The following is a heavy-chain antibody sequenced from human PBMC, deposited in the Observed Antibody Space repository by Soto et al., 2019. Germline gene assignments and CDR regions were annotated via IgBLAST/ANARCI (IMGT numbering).Heavy chain of an antibody. CDR3: ARDFFGVGFYFDY. CDR2: ISSSSSYI. D-gene: IGHD3-3*01. J-gene: IGHJ4*02. V-gene: IGHV3-21*01. CDR1: GFTFSSYS. Sequence: GSLRLSCAASGFTFSSYSMNWVRQAPGKGLEWVSSISSSSSYIYYADSVKGRFTISRDNAKNSLYLQMNSLRAEDTAVYYCARDFFGVGFYFDYWGQGTLVTVSS.